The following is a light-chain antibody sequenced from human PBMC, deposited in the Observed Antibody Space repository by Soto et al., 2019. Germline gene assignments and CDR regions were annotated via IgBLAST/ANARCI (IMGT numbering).Light chain of an antibody. Sequence: DIQMTQSPSSLYASVGDRVSITCRASQSISRPLNWYQQKPVKAPKLLIYAASSLQSGVPSRFSGSGSGTDSAFNISSLQPEDIATFYGQQSASTHPPWTFGKGTKVEIK. CDR3: QQSASTHPPWT. V-gene: IGKV1-39*01. CDR1: QSISRP. CDR2: AAS. J-gene: IGKJ1*01.